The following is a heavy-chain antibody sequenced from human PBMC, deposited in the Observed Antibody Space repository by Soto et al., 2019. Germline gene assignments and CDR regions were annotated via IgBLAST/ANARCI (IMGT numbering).Heavy chain of an antibody. V-gene: IGHV4-59*08. D-gene: IGHD6-6*01. CDR1: GGSISSYY. Sequence: SETLSLTCTVSGGSISSYYWSWIRQPPGKGLEWIGYIYYSGSTNYNPSLKSRVTISVDTSKNQFSLKLSSVTAADTAVYYCARRTPSSSVLWHYYYMDVWGKGTTVTVSS. CDR3: ARRTPSSSVLWHYYYMDV. CDR2: IYYSGST. J-gene: IGHJ6*03.